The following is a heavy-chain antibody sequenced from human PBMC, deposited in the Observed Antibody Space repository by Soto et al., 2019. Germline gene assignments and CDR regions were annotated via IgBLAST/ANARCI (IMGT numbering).Heavy chain of an antibody. D-gene: IGHD1-26*01. CDR2: INPNSGGT. CDR3: ARCGSYDNDITKDFDY. J-gene: IGHJ4*02. V-gene: IGHV1-2*04. CDR1: GYTFTCYY. Sequence: ASVKVSCKASGYTFTCYYMHWVRQAPGQGLEWMGRINPNSGGTNYAQKFQGWVTMTRDTSISTAYMELSRLRSDDTAVYYCARCGSYDNDITKDFDYWGQRTLVTVSS.